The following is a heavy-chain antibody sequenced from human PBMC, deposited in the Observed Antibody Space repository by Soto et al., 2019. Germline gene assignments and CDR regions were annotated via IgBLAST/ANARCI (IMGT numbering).Heavy chain of an antibody. D-gene: IGHD5-18*01. Sequence: QVQLVQSGAEVKKPGSSVKVSCKASGGSFRSYAVNWVRQAPGQGLECLGGIIPIFGTPNYAQKFQGRVSITADESTSTVYMDLISLTSEDTAVYYCAYSANHRYFFDSWGQGTLVTVSS. CDR2: IIPIFGTP. V-gene: IGHV1-69*12. CDR1: GGSFRSYA. CDR3: AYSANHRYFFDS. J-gene: IGHJ5*01.